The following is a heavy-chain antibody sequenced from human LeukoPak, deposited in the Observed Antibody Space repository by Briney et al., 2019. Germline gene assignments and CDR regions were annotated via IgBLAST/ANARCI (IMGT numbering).Heavy chain of an antibody. CDR2: MNPNSGNT. CDR1: GYTFTNYD. Sequence: ASVKVSCKASGYTFTNYDINWVRQAAGQGLEWMGWMNPNSGNTGYAQKFQGRVTMTRDTSIDTAYMELGSLTSEDTAVYYCAKQGNFVGSGSYSGNWFDFWGQGNLVTVSS. J-gene: IGHJ5*01. V-gene: IGHV1-8*01. D-gene: IGHD3-10*01. CDR3: AKQGNFVGSGSYSGNWFDF.